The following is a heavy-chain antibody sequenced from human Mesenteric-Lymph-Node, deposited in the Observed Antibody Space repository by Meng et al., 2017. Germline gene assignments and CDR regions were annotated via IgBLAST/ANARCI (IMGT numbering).Heavy chain of an antibody. CDR1: AYTFTSYY. CDR2: MNPNSGNT. V-gene: IGHV1-8*01. D-gene: IGHD6-25*01. Sequence: ASVTVSCKASAYTFTSYYINWVRQATGQGLEWMGWMNPNSGNTGYAQKFQGRVTMTRNTSISTAYMELSSLRSDDTAVYYCARHIAARIYYYDLDVWGQGTTVTVSS. CDR3: ARHIAARIYYYDLDV. J-gene: IGHJ6*02.